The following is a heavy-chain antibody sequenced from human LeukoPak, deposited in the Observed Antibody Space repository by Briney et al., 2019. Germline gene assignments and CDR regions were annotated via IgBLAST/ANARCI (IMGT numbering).Heavy chain of an antibody. D-gene: IGHD3-10*01. CDR1: GGSFSGYY. CDR2: INHSGST. J-gene: IGHJ6*02. Sequence: PSETLSLTCAVYGGSFSGYYWGWIRQPPGKGLEGIGEINHSGSTNYNPSLKSRVTISVDTSKNQFSLKLSSVTAADTAVYYCARGPHYYGSGRPNYYYYYGMDVWGQGTTVTVSS. CDR3: ARGPHYYGSGRPNYYYYYGMDV. V-gene: IGHV4-34*01.